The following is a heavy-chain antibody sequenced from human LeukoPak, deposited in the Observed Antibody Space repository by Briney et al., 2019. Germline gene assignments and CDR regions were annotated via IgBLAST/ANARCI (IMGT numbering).Heavy chain of an antibody. V-gene: IGHV4-59*08. CDR2: IYYSGST. Sequence: PSETLSLTCTVSGGSMSSYYWSWIRQPPGKGLEWIGYIYYSGSTKYNPSLKSRVTISVDTSKNQFSLKLSSVTAADTAVYYCARGARAGYNLEPFDYWGQGTLVTVSS. CDR3: ARGARAGYNLEPFDY. D-gene: IGHD5-24*01. CDR1: GGSMSSYY. J-gene: IGHJ4*02.